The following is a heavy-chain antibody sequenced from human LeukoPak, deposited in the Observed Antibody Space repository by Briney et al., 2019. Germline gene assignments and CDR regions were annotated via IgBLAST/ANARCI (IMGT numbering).Heavy chain of an antibody. D-gene: IGHD2-2*02. CDR3: ARLPDTRYCSSTSCYTAVVTAFDI. Sequence: PSETLSLTCTVSGGSISSYYWSWIRQPPGKGLEWIGYIYYSGSTNYNPSLKSRVTISVDTSKNQFSLKLSSVTAADTAVYYCARLPDTRYCSSTSCYTAVVTAFDIWGQGPMVTVSS. CDR2: IYYSGST. CDR1: GGSISSYY. J-gene: IGHJ3*02. V-gene: IGHV4-59*08.